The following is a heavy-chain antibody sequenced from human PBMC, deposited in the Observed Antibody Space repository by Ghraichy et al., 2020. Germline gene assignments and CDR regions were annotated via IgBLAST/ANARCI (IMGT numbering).Heavy chain of an antibody. Sequence: GGSLRLSCAASGFTFSSYSMNWVRQAPGKGLEWVSSISSSSSYIYYADSVKGRFTISRDNAKNSLYLQMNSLRAEDTAVYYCARVGEMATTDYFDYWGQGTLVTVSS. V-gene: IGHV3-21*01. CDR3: ARVGEMATTDYFDY. CDR1: GFTFSSYS. J-gene: IGHJ4*02. CDR2: ISSSSSYI. D-gene: IGHD5-24*01.